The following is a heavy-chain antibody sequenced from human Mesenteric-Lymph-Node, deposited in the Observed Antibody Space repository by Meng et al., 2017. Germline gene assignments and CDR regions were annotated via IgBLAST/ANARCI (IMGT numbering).Heavy chain of an antibody. V-gene: IGHV4-34*01. CDR2: INHSGST. Sequence: SETLSLTCAVYGGSFSGYYWSWIRQPPGKGLEWIGEINHSGSTNYNPSLKSRVTISVDTSKNQFSLKLSSVTAADTAVYYCATSNPTMDRTNAFDIWGQGTMVTVSS. CDR3: ATSNPTMDRTNAFDI. J-gene: IGHJ3*02. D-gene: IGHD1-14*01. CDR1: GGSFSGYY.